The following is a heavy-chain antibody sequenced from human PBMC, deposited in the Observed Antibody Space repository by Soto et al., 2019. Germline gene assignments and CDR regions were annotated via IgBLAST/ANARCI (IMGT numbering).Heavy chain of an antibody. CDR1: GYSFTSYW. Sequence: PVESLKISCKGSGYSFTSYWIGWVRQMPGKGLEWMGIIYPGDSDTRYSPSFQGQVTISADKSISTAYLQWSSLKASDTAMYYCARLESSSWYVGWFDPWGQGTLVTVSS. D-gene: IGHD6-13*01. J-gene: IGHJ5*02. V-gene: IGHV5-51*03. CDR3: ARLESSSWYVGWFDP. CDR2: IYPGDSDT.